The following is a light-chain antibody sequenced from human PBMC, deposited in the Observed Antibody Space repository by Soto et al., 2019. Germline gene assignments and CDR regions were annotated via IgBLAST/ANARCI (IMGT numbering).Light chain of an antibody. V-gene: IGKV3-15*01. Sequence: EIVMTQSPATLSVSPGERATLSCRASQSVSSNFAWYQQKPGQAPRLLIYGASTTATGIPARFSGSGSGTEFTLTICSLQSEDFAVYYCQQYNSWPLTFGPGTKVDIK. CDR3: QQYNSWPLT. J-gene: IGKJ3*01. CDR2: GAS. CDR1: QSVSSN.